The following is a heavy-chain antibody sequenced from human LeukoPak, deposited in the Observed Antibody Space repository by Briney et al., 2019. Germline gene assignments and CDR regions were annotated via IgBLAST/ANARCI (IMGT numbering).Heavy chain of an antibody. D-gene: IGHD3-9*01. J-gene: IGHJ4*02. Sequence: SVKVSCKASGGTFSSYAISWVRQAPGQGLEWMGGIIPIFGTASYAQKFQGRVTITADESTSTAYMELSSLRSEDTAVYYCTIRYFDWLSLDYWGQGTLVTVSS. CDR2: IIPIFGTA. CDR1: GGTFSSYA. V-gene: IGHV1-69*13. CDR3: TIRYFDWLSLDY.